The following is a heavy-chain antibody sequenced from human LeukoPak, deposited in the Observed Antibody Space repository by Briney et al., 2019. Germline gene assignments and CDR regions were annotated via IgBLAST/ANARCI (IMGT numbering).Heavy chain of an antibody. J-gene: IGHJ5*02. D-gene: IGHD6-19*01. CDR1: GFTFSSYA. CDR3: ASCGGWYPPHWFDP. CDR2: ISYDGSNK. V-gene: IGHV3-30-3*01. Sequence: GGSLRLSCAASGFTFSSYAMHWVRQAPGKGLEWVAVISYDGSNKYYADSVKGRFTISRDNAKNSLYLQMNSLRAEDTAVYYCASCGGWYPPHWFDPWGQGTLVTVSS.